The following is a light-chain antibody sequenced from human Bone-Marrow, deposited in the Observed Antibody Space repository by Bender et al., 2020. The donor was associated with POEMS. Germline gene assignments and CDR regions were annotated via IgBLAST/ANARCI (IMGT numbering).Light chain of an antibody. Sequence: QSVLTQPPSASGTPGQRVIISCSGSSSNIVTNPVNWYQHLPGTAPKVLIYNTNQRPSGVPDLFSGSKSGTSASLAMSALQSEDEGDYYCATWHDSLNGWVFGGGTKLAVL. CDR2: NTN. V-gene: IGLV1-44*01. J-gene: IGLJ3*02. CDR1: SSNIVTNP. CDR3: ATWHDSLNGWV.